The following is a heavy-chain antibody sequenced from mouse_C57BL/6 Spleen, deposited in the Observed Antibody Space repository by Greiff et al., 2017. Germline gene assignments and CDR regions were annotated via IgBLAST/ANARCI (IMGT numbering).Heavy chain of an antibody. CDR3: ARLDYGSRYFDY. V-gene: IGHV5-6*01. CDR2: ISSGGSYT. Sequence: EVQLVESGGDLVKPGGSLNLSCAASGFTFSSYGMSWVRQTPDKRLEWVATISSGGSYTYYPDSVKGRFTISRDNAKNTLYLQMSSLKSEDTAMYYCARLDYGSRYFDYWGQGTTLTVSS. CDR1: GFTFSSYG. D-gene: IGHD1-1*01. J-gene: IGHJ2*01.